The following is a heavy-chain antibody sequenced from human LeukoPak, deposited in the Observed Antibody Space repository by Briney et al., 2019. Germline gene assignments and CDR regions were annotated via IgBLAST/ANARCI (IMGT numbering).Heavy chain of an antibody. V-gene: IGHV4-61*02. CDR3: ARGTRLRYFDWLPYFDY. J-gene: IGHJ4*02. Sequence: TLSLTCTVSGGSISSGSYYWIWIRPPAGKGLEWIGRIYTSGSTNYNPSLKSRVTISVDTSKNQFSLKLSSGTAADTAVYYCARGTRLRYFDWLPYFDYLGQGTLVTVSS. CDR1: GGSISSGSYY. D-gene: IGHD3-9*01. CDR2: IYTSGST.